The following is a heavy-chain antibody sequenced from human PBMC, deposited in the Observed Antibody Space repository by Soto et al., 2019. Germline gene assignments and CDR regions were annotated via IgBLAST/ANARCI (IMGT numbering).Heavy chain of an antibody. D-gene: IGHD3-3*01. Sequence: QVQLQESGPGLVKPSQTVSLPCTVSGGSISSGGYYWSWIRQHPGKGLEWIGYIYYSGSTYYNPSLKSRVTISVDTSKNQFSLKLSSVTAADTAVYYCASLYYDFWSGSDYWGQGTLVTVSS. CDR2: IYYSGST. V-gene: IGHV4-31*03. CDR3: ASLYYDFWSGSDY. J-gene: IGHJ4*02. CDR1: GGSISSGGYY.